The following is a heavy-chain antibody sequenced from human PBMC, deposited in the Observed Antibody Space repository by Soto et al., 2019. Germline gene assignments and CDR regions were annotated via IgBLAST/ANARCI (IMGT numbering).Heavy chain of an antibody. CDR2: IHNSGST. D-gene: IGHD3-10*01. CDR3: ARGEVRGPFDI. CDR1: GGSMNSHDYY. Sequence: KPSETLSLTCTVSGGSMNSHDYYWSWIRQPPGKGLEWIGYIHNSGSTYYNPSLKSRLTISSDTSKNQFSLRLNSVTAADTALYYCARGEVRGPFDIWDQGTMVTVSS. J-gene: IGHJ3*02. V-gene: IGHV4-30-4*01.